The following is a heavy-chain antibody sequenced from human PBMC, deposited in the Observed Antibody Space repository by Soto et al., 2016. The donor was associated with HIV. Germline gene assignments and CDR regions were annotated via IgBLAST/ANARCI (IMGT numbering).Heavy chain of an antibody. CDR3: ARVAYYDILTGPGDFDY. D-gene: IGHD3-9*01. Sequence: QVQLVQSGAEVKKPGAPVKVSCKASGYTFTVNYMHWVRQAPGQGLEWMGWINPNSGGTNYAQKFQGRVTMTRDTSISTAYMELSRLRSDDTAVYYCARVAYYDILTGPGDFDYWGQGTLVTVSS. CDR2: INPNSGGT. V-gene: IGHV1-2*02. CDR1: GYTFTVNY. J-gene: IGHJ4*02.